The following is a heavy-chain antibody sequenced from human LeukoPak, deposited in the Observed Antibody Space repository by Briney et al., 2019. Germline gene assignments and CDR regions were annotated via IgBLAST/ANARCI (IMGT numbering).Heavy chain of an antibody. V-gene: IGHV3-21*01. CDR2: IRSGSTYI. D-gene: IGHD3-10*01. CDR1: GFTFRSHS. J-gene: IGHJ4*02. CDR3: ATGGINLVRGIIAS. Sequence: PGGSLRLSCAASGFTFRSHSMNWVRQAPGKGLEWVSSIRSGSTYIYYADSVKGRFTISRDNAKNSLYLQMNSLRAEDTAVYYCATGGINLVRGIIASWGQGTLVTVSS.